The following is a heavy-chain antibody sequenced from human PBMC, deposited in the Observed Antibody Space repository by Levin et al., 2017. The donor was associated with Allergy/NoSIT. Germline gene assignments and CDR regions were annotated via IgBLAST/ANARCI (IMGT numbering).Heavy chain of an antibody. J-gene: IGHJ3*02. CDR3: AKKSEILRALDI. D-gene: IGHD5-24*01. V-gene: IGHV3-9*01. Sequence: LSLTCVASGFTFGDYAMHWVRQAPGKGLEWVSAISYSSGNMAYADSVKGRFTISRANAKHSLFLQMNSLIAEDTALYYCAKKSEILRALDIWGRGTMVAVSS. CDR2: ISYSSGNM. CDR1: GFTFGDYA.